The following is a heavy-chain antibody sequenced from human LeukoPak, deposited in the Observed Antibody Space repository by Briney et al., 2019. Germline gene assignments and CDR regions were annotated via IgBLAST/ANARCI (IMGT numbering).Heavy chain of an antibody. D-gene: IGHD6-6*01. V-gene: IGHV3-30-3*01. J-gene: IGHJ4*02. CDR3: AKDQEYSSSVHDY. CDR1: GFTFSSYA. Sequence: GGSLRLSCAASGFTFSSYAMHWVRRAPGKGLEWVAVISYDGSNKYYADSVKGRFTISRDNSKNTLYLQMNSLRAEDTAVYYCAKDQEYSSSVHDYWGQGTLVTVSS. CDR2: ISYDGSNK.